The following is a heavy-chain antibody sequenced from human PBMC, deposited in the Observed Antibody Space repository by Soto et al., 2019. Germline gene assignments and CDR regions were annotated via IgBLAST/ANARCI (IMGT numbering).Heavy chain of an antibody. CDR1: GFSFSTYS. CDR2: LSHGGAYT. Sequence: GGSLRLSCAASGFSFSTYSMAWVRQAPGKGPEWVSGLSHGGAYTFYADSVKGRFTIPVDISQNTVYLQMNSLRTEDTAVYYCAKWSGYGDAWGQGTLVTVSS. V-gene: IGHV3-23*01. CDR3: AKWSGYGDA. J-gene: IGHJ4*02. D-gene: IGHD4-17*01.